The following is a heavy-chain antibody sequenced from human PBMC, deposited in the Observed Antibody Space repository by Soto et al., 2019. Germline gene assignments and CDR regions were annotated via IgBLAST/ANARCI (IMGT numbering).Heavy chain of an antibody. CDR3: ASGSRYYYDSSGYYNY. Sequence: ETLSLTCTVSGGSISSYYWSWIRQPPGKGLEWIGYIYYSGSTNYNPSLKSRVTISVDTSKNQFSLKLSSVTAADTAVYYCASGSRYYYDSSGYYNYWGQGTLVTVSS. V-gene: IGHV4-59*01. CDR1: GGSISSYY. CDR2: IYYSGST. J-gene: IGHJ4*02. D-gene: IGHD3-22*01.